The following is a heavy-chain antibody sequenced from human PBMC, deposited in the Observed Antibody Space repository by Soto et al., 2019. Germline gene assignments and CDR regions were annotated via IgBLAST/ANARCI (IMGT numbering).Heavy chain of an antibody. J-gene: IGHJ6*02. D-gene: IGHD3-9*01. CDR3: ARGDATKIVVTTYYAMDV. CDR1: GGSLSNYG. V-gene: IGHV1-69*12. Sequence: QVQLVQSGAEVKKPGSSVKVSCKASGGSLSNYGISWVRQAPGQGLAWMGGIIPVFGTANYAQKFQGRVTITADESTSIVYMDVPSQKSENTAVYYCARGDATKIVVTTYYAMDVLVQGTTVTFSS. CDR2: IIPVFGTA.